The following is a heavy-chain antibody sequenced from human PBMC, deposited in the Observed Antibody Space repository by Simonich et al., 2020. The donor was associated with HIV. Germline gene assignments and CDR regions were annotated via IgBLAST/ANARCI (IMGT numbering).Heavy chain of an antibody. J-gene: IGHJ4*02. Sequence: QVQLQQWGAGLLKPSETLSLTCAVFGGSSSGYYWSWVRQPPGKGLEWIGEIKHSRRTNYNPSLKSRITRSVDTSENQFSLKLSSVTAADTAVYYCARRRVTNGYFDYWGQGTLVTVSA. CDR2: IKHSRRT. D-gene: IGHD2-21*02. V-gene: IGHV4-34*02. CDR1: GGSSSGYY. CDR3: ARRRVTNGYFDY.